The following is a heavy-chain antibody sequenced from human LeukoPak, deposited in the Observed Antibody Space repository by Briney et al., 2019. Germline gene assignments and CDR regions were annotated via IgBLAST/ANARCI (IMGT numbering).Heavy chain of an antibody. D-gene: IGHD2-15*01. Sequence: GGTLRLSCAVSGDYWMHWVHQARGMGLAWVSHINSDGSWTSYADSVKGRFTISKDNTKNTVYMQMISLSADDTAVYYRCSSFETHWGGGTLVTVSS. CDR1: GDYW. V-gene: IGHV3-74*01. CDR2: INSDGSWT. J-gene: IGHJ4*02. CDR3: CSSFETH.